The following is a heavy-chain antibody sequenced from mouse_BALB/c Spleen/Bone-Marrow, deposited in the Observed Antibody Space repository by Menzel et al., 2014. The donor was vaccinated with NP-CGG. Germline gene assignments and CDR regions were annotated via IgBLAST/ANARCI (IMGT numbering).Heavy chain of an antibody. CDR2: IYPSDSYT. V-gene: IGHV1-69*02. CDR3: IRYGNSHYYAMDY. CDR1: GYTFTSYW. J-gene: IGHJ4*01. Sequence: QVHVKQSGAELVRPGASVKLSCRASGYTFTSYWINWVKQRPGQGLEWIGNIYPSDSYTNYNQRFKDKATLTVDKSSSTAYMQLSSPTSEDSAVYYRIRYGNSHYYAMDYWGQGTSVTVSS. D-gene: IGHD1-1*01.